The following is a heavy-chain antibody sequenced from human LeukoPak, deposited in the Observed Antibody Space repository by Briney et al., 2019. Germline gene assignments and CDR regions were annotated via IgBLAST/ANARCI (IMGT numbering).Heavy chain of an antibody. CDR2: ISSKGVST. CDR1: GFTISIYA. Sequence: GGSLRLSCSASGFTISIYAMHWVRQAPGKGLEYVSGISSKGVSTFYADSVKGRFTISRDNSKDTMFLQMSSLRAEDTAVYYCVKGGQYSSSSHFDYWGQGTLVTVSS. V-gene: IGHV3-64D*09. J-gene: IGHJ4*02. D-gene: IGHD6-6*01. CDR3: VKGGQYSSSSHFDY.